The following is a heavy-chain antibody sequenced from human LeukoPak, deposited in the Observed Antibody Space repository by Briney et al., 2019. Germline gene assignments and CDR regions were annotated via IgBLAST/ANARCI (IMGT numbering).Heavy chain of an antibody. Sequence: GGSLRLSCAASGFTFSSYGMHWVRQAPGKGLEWVAVIYSGGSTYYADSVKGRFTISRDNSKNTLYLQMNSLRAEDTAVYYCARGASYCGGDCFDYWGQGTLVTVSS. CDR2: IYSGGST. J-gene: IGHJ4*02. V-gene: IGHV3-NL1*01. CDR3: ARGASYCGGDCFDY. D-gene: IGHD2-21*01. CDR1: GFTFSSYG.